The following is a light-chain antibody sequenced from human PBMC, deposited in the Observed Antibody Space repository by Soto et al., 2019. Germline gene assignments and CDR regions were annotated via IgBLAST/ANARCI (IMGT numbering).Light chain of an antibody. Sequence: QSALTQPRSVSGSPGQSVTISCTGTNSDVGTYNYVSWYQQHPGKAPKLIIYDVTKRPSGVPDRFSGSKSGNTASLIISGLQAADEAEYYCQSYDSSLSGYVFGTGTKLTVL. CDR3: QSYDSSLSGYV. CDR1: NSDVGTYNY. V-gene: IGLV2-11*01. CDR2: DVT. J-gene: IGLJ1*01.